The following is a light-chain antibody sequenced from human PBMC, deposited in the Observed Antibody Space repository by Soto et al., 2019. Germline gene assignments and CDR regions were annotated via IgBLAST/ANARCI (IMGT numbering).Light chain of an antibody. J-gene: IGKJ1*01. CDR3: QQRSNWPPFT. CDR2: DAS. CDR1: QNIGTS. V-gene: IGKV3-11*01. Sequence: ETVLTQSPATLPSSPGERATLSCRAGQNIGTSLVWSQQKPGQSPRLLIYDASNRATDIPARFSGSGSGTDFTLTISSLEPEDFAVYYCQQRSNWPPFTFGQGTKVDI.